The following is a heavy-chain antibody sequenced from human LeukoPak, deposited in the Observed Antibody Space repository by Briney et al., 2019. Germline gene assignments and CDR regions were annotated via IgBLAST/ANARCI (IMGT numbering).Heavy chain of an antibody. CDR1: GFTFSSYW. CDR2: INSDGSST. Sequence: GGSLRLSCAASGFTFSSYWMHWVRQAPGKGLVWVSRINSDGSSTSYADSVKGRFTISRDNAKNTLYLQMNSLRAEDTAVYYCAREWSGSYYSRSFDYWRQGTLVTVSS. V-gene: IGHV3-74*01. D-gene: IGHD1-26*01. J-gene: IGHJ4*02. CDR3: AREWSGSYYSRSFDY.